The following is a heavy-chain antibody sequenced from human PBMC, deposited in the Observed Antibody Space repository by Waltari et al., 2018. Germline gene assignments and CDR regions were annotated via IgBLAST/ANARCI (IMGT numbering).Heavy chain of an antibody. V-gene: IGHV1-8*03. CDR1: GYTFTSYD. D-gene: IGHD2-15*01. CDR3: ARGVVAATPGTALLTMDV. CDR2: MNPNSGNT. Sequence: QVQLVQSGAEVKKPGASVKVSCKASGYTFTSYDINWVRQATGQGLEWMGWMNPNSGNTGYAQKFQGRVTITRNTSISTAYMELSSLRSEDTAVYYCARGVVAATPGTALLTMDVWGKGTTVTVSS. J-gene: IGHJ6*04.